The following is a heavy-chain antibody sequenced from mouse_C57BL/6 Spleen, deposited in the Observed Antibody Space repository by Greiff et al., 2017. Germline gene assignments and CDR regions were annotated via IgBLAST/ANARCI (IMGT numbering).Heavy chain of an antibody. D-gene: IGHD4-1*01. CDR3: ARGGTGKFAY. CDR1: GFTFSSYG. J-gene: IGHJ3*01. Sequence: DVMLVESGGDLVKPGGSLKLSCAASGFTFSSYGMSWVRQTPDKRLEWVATVSSGGSYTDYPDSVKGRFTISRDNAKDTLYLRMSSLESEDTAMYCCARGGTGKFAYWGQGTLVTVSA. CDR2: VSSGGSYT. V-gene: IGHV5-6*02.